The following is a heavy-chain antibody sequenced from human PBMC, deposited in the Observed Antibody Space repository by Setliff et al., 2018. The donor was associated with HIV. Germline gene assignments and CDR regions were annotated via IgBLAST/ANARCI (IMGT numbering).Heavy chain of an antibody. Sequence: GASVKVSCKASGYTFTGYYMHWVRQAPGQGLEWMGWINPNSGGTNYAQKFQGRVTMTRDTSISTAYMELSRLRSDDTAVYYCARGLWFGELEGYNWFDPWGQGTLVTVSS. CDR3: ARGLWFGELEGYNWFDP. D-gene: IGHD3-10*01. CDR2: INPNSGGT. V-gene: IGHV1-2*02. CDR1: GYTFTGYY. J-gene: IGHJ5*02.